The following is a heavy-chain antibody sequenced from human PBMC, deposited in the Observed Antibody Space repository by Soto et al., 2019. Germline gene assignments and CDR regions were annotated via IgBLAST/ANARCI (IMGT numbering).Heavy chain of an antibody. CDR3: ARVSDGDLEI. J-gene: IGHJ1*01. CDR1: GYSFTNHW. V-gene: IGHV5-51*01. CDR2: IYPGDADT. Sequence: GESLKISCKASGYSFTNHWIAWVRQMSGKGLQWMGIIYPGDADTRYSPSFQGQVTISADKATTTAYLQWSSLQATDTAMYYCARVSDGDLEIWGQGTPVTVSS.